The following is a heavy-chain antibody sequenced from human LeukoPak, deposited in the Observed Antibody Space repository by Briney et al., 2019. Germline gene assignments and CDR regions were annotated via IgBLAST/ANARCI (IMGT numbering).Heavy chain of an antibody. CDR1: GFTFDDYI. D-gene: IGHD6-6*01. CDR3: AIEYSSLNYFDY. V-gene: IGHV3-43*01. Sequence: GGSLRLSCAASGFTFDDYIMHWVRQAPGKGLEWVSLISWDGGSTYYADSVKGRFTISRDNSKNSLYLQMNSLRTEDTALYYCAIEYSSLNYFDYWSQGTLVTVSS. CDR2: ISWDGGST. J-gene: IGHJ4*02.